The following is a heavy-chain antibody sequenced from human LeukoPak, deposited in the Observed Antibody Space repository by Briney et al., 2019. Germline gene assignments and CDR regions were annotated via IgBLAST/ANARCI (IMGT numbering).Heavy chain of an antibody. J-gene: IGHJ4*02. D-gene: IGHD3-10*01. CDR3: ARDPLLLWLGEIDY. CDR1: GYTFTSYG. CDR2: ISAYNGNT. Sequence: ASVKVSCKASGYTFTSYGISWVRQAPGQGLEWMGWISAYNGNTNYAQKLQGRVTMTTDTSTSTAYMELRSLRSDDTAVYYCARDPLLLWLGEIDYWGQGTLVTVSS. V-gene: IGHV1-18*01.